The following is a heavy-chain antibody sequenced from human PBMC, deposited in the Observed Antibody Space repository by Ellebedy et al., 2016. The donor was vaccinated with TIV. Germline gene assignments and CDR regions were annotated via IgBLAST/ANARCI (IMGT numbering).Heavy chain of an antibody. D-gene: IGHD3-10*01. CDR3: AKVRVWYGDAVNS. CDR1: GFIFRDCW. J-gene: IGHJ4*02. Sequence: PGGSLRLSCAASGFIFRDCWMTWVRQAPGKGLEWVSSASDGGHGTDYAASVEGRFTISRDHSQSTIYLQMDSLRADDTAVYYCAKVRVWYGDAVNSWGPGTRVTVSS. CDR2: ASDGGHGT. V-gene: IGHV3-23*01.